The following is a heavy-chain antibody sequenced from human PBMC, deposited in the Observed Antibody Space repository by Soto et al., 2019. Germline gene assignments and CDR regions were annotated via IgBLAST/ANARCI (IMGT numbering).Heavy chain of an antibody. V-gene: IGHV4-39*01. CDR3: ARSFVD. CDR1: DGSISSYDHY. J-gene: IGHJ4*02. Sequence: QLQLQESGPGLVKPSETLSLTCTVSDGSISSYDHYWGWIRQPPGKGLEWIGNIYSNGSTHYNPSLRSRVTISEDTSKPQFSLKLSSVTAADTAVYYCARSFVDWGQGTRVTVSS. CDR2: IYSNGST.